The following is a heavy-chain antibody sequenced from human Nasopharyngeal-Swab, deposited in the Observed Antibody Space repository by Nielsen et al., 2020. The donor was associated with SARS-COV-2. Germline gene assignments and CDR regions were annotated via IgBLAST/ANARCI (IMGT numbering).Heavy chain of an antibody. CDR1: GFTFSSYA. D-gene: IGHD6-13*01. CDR2: ISSNGGST. CDR3: ARGQESYSSSWLNWYFDL. Sequence: GESLKISCAASGFTFSSYAMHWVRQAPGKGLEYVSAISSNGGSTYYADSVKGRFTISRDNSKNTLYLQMSSLRAEDTAVYYCARGQESYSSSWLNWYFDLWGRGTLITVSS. J-gene: IGHJ2*01. V-gene: IGHV3-64D*06.